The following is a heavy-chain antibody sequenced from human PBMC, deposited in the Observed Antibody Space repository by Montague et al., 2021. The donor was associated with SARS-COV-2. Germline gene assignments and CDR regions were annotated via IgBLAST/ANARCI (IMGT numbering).Heavy chain of an antibody. CDR3: ARRLTGLEPPFDP. V-gene: IGHV4-39*01. CDR1: GDSNRSATYY. Sequence: SETLSLTCDVSGDSNRSATYYWAWIRQPPGMGLEWIGNIYYSGSTMYNPSLKSRVTMSVDTSKNQFSLHLNLLTAADTDVYYCARRLTGLEPPFDPWGQGTLV. J-gene: IGHJ5*02. D-gene: IGHD1-1*01. CDR2: IYYSGST.